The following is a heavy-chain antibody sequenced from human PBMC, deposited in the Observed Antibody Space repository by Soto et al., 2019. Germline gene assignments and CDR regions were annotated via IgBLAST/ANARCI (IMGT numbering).Heavy chain of an antibody. CDR3: ARGWGKYIGANDY. CDR2: ISGDNGKR. Sequence: QLVQSGAEVKRPGASVKVSCKASGYTFNTFGISWVRQAPGQGPEWMGCISGDNGKRDYSRKLQGRITLTTDPFTETATMELRSLTSDATAVYYCARGWGKYIGANDYWGQGTLVTVSS. D-gene: IGHD7-27*01. J-gene: IGHJ4*02. CDR1: GYTFNTFG. V-gene: IGHV1-18*01.